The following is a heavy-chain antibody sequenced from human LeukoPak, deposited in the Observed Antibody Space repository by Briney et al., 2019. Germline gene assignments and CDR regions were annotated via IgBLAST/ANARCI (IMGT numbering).Heavy chain of an antibody. Sequence: GGSLRLSCAASGFTFSSYAMSWVRQAPGKGLEWVSAISGSGGSTYYADSVKGRFTVSRDNSKNTLYLQMNSLRAEDTAVYYCAKDRSIAVAGTIDYWGQGTLVTVSS. J-gene: IGHJ4*02. CDR3: AKDRSIAVAGTIDY. CDR1: GFTFSSYA. CDR2: ISGSGGST. D-gene: IGHD6-19*01. V-gene: IGHV3-23*01.